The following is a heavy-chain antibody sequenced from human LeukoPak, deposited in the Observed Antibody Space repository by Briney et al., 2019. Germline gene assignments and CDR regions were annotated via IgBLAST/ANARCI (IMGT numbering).Heavy chain of an antibody. CDR3: AKDLKAGASIFGVVIIPPDGYYYYYYGMDV. J-gene: IGHJ6*02. Sequence: PGGSLRLSCAASGFTFRNYGMHWVRQAPGKGLEWVALIWYDGSNKYYADSVKGRFTISRDNSKNMLYLQMNSLRAEDTAVYYCAKDLKAGASIFGVVIIPPDGYYYYYYGMDVWGQGTTVTVSS. D-gene: IGHD3-3*01. V-gene: IGHV3-33*06. CDR1: GFTFRNYG. CDR2: IWYDGSNK.